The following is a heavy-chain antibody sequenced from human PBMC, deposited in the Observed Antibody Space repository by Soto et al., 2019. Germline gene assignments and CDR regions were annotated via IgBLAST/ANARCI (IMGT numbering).Heavy chain of an antibody. V-gene: IGHV5-51*01. D-gene: IGHD6-13*01. CDR3: ESRAATARDGYYYGMDV. Sequence: PGESLKISCKGSGYSFTSYWIGWVRQMPGKGLEWMGIIYPGDSDARYSPSFQGQVTISADKSISTAYLQWSSLKASDTAMYYCESRAATARDGYYYGMDVWGQGTTVTVSS. J-gene: IGHJ6*02. CDR1: GYSFTSYW. CDR2: IYPGDSDA.